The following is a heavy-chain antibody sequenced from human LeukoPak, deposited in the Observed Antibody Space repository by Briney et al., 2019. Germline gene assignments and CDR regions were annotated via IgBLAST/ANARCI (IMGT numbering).Heavy chain of an antibody. CDR2: ISRDGSNT. D-gene: IGHD1-26*01. CDR3: AREWDLPGAYYMDV. Sequence: GGSLRLSCAASEFTFSTYWMHWVRQAPGKGLGWVSRISRDGSNTFYADSVKGRFTISRDNAKNTLYLQMNSPRGDDTAVYYCAREWDLPGAYYMDVWGKGTTVTVSS. CDR1: EFTFSTYW. J-gene: IGHJ6*03. V-gene: IGHV3-74*01.